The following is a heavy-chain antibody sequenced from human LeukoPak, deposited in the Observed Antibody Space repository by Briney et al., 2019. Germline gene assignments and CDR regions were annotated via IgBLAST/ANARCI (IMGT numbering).Heavy chain of an antibody. CDR1: GDSISGSAYY. V-gene: IGHV4-39*07. CDR2: IYYSGST. D-gene: IGHD4-17*01. CDR3: ARGLRDGDVASYFDY. J-gene: IGHJ4*02. Sequence: SETLSLTCTVSGDSISGSAYYWGWIRQPPGKGLEWIGSIYYSGSTYYNPSLKSRVTISVDTSKNQFSLKLSSVTAADTAVYYCARGLRDGDVASYFDYWGQGTLVTVSS.